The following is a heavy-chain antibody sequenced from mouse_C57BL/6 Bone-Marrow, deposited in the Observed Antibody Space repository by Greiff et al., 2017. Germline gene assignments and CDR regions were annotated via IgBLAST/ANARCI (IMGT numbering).Heavy chain of an antibody. D-gene: IGHD1-1*01. Sequence: VQLLQSGAEFVKPGASVKLSCTASGFNFKDDYMHWVHQRPEQGLEWIGWIDTETGDTAYSSKLPGKATITTDTANNTTYLQLSSLTSEDTAFYYCTTGSSYSYYFDYWGQGTTLTVSS. V-gene: IGHV14-4*01. CDR2: IDTETGDT. CDR3: TTGSSYSYYFDY. J-gene: IGHJ2*01. CDR1: GFNFKDDY.